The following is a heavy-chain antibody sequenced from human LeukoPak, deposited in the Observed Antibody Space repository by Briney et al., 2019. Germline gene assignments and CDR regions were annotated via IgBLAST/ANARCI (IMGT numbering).Heavy chain of an antibody. D-gene: IGHD2-8*02. CDR1: GFPFSNYA. J-gene: IGHJ4*02. CDR3: ATLNGGTGGTADH. Sequence: GGSLRLSCAASGFPFSNYAMSWVRQAPGKGLEWVSGMSGSGENTYYADSVKGRFTISRDSSKNTLYLQINSLRAEDTAVYYCATLNGGTGGTADHWGQGTLVTVSS. V-gene: IGHV3-23*01. CDR2: MSGSGENT.